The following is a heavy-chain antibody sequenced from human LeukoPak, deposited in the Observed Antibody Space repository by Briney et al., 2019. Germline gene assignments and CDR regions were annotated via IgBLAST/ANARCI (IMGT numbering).Heavy chain of an antibody. D-gene: IGHD4-11*01. J-gene: IGHJ4*02. CDR1: GFTFSSYA. CDR3: ARDLKYYSNYGASYFDY. V-gene: IGHV3-7*01. Sequence: GGSLRLSCAASGFTFSSYAMSWVRQAPGKGLEWVANIKQDGSEKYYVDSVKGRFTISRDNAKNSLYLQMNSLRAEDTAVYYCARDLKYYSNYGASYFDYWGQGTLVTVSS. CDR2: IKQDGSEK.